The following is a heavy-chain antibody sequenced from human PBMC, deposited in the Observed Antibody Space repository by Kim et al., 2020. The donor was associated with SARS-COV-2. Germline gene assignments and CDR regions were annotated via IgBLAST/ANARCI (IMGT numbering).Heavy chain of an antibody. CDR1: GFTLSNSN. Sequence: GGSLRLSCAASGFTLSNSNMNWVRRAPGKGPEWVSYISTSSGTIYYEDYVKGRFTVSRDNAKNSLYLPMNSLRAEDTAVYHCATGGVGYWGQGTLVTVSS. CDR2: ISTSSGTI. CDR3: ATGGVGY. D-gene: IGHD1-26*01. J-gene: IGHJ4*02. V-gene: IGHV3-48*01.